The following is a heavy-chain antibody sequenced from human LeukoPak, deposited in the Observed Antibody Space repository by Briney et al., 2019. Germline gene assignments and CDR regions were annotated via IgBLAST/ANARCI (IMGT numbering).Heavy chain of an antibody. CDR3: ASSWRWGSSSGIDY. CDR1: GGSFSGYY. CDR2: INHSGST. J-gene: IGHJ4*02. D-gene: IGHD6-6*01. Sequence: SETLSLTCAVYGGSFSGYYWSWIRQPPGKGLEWIGEINHSGSTNYNPSLKSRVTISVDTSKNQLSLKLSSVTAADTAVYYWASSWRWGSSSGIDYWGQGTLVTVSS. V-gene: IGHV4-34*01.